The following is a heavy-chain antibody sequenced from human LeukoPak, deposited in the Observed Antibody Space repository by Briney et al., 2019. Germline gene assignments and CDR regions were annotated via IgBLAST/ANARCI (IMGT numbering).Heavy chain of an antibody. J-gene: IGHJ4*02. V-gene: IGHV4-38-2*02. CDR2: IYHSGST. D-gene: IGHD6-6*01. CDR3: ARAWGSSYYFDY. CDR1: GYSISSGYY. Sequence: PSETLSLTCTVSGYSISSGYYWGWIRQPPGKGLEWIRSIYHSGSTYYNPSLKSRVTISVDTSKNQFSLKLSSVTAADTAVYYCARAWGSSYYFDYWGQGTLATVSS.